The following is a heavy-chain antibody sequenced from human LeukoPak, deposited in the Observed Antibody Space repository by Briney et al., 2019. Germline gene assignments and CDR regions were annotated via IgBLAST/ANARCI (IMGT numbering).Heavy chain of an antibody. J-gene: IGHJ4*02. V-gene: IGHV4-59*01. D-gene: IGHD3-3*01. CDR1: GGSISSYY. CDR2: IYYSGST. CDR3: ARGPYDFWSGYYHD. Sequence: SETLSLTCTVSGGSISSYYWSWIRQPPGKGLEWIGYIYYSGSTNYNPSLKSRVTISVGTSKNQFSLKLSSVTAADTAVYYCARGPYDFWSGYYHDWGQGTLVTVSS.